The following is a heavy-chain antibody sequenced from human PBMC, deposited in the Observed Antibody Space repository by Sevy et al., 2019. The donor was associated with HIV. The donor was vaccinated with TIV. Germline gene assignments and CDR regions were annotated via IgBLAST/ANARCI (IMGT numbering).Heavy chain of an antibody. Sequence: ASVKVSCKASGYTFDSYGISWVRQASGQGLEYMGWIGPYNGNIKYAQNIQDRVTMTTDSSTSTAYMELSSLRSDDTAVYFCARMSTPRGKFNWFDPWGQGTLVTVSS. V-gene: IGHV1-18*01. CDR3: ARMSTPRGKFNWFDP. J-gene: IGHJ5*02. D-gene: IGHD3-10*01. CDR1: GYTFDSYG. CDR2: IGPYNGNI.